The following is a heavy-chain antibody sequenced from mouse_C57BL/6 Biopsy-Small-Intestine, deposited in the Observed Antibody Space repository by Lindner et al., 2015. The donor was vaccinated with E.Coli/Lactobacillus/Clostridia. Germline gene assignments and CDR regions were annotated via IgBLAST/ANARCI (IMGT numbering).Heavy chain of an antibody. CDR2: ILPGTDST. J-gene: IGHJ2*01. V-gene: IGHV1-9*01. Sequence: VQLQESGVELMKPGASVKLSCKATDYTFTGYWIEWVKQGPGHGLEWIGEILPGTDSTNYNEKFKGKATFTTDTSSNTAYMQLSSLATEDSAIYYCARRFGYYLDYWGQGTTLTVSS. CDR3: ARRFGYYLDY. CDR1: DYTFTGYW. D-gene: IGHD2-2*01.